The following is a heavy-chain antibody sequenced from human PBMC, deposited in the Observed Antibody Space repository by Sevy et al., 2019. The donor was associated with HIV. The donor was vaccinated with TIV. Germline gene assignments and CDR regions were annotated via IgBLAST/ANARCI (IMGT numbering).Heavy chain of an antibody. J-gene: IGHJ6*02. D-gene: IGHD3-10*01. Sequence: GGSLRLSCAASGFTFSSYDMHWVRQATGKGLEWVSYTGSAGDTYYPGSVKGRFTISSENAKNSLYLQVKSLRAGDTAVYYCARGGYGSRSFYPYYYYGMDVWGQGTTVTVSS. CDR1: GFTFSSYD. CDR3: ARGGYGSRSFYPYYYYGMDV. CDR2: TGSAGDT. V-gene: IGHV3-13*01.